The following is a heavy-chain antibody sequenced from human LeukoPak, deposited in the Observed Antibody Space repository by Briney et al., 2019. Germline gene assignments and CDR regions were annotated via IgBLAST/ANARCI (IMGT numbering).Heavy chain of an antibody. J-gene: IGHJ5*02. CDR1: GFTVSNTY. D-gene: IGHD1-26*01. CDR3: ARVNRGRGIVGAPRNWFDP. V-gene: IGHV3-21*01. Sequence: TGGSLRLSCAASGFTVSNTYMSWVRQAPGKGLEWVSSISSSSSYIYYADSVKGRLTISRDNAKNSLYLQMNSLRAEDTAVYYCARVNRGRGIVGAPRNWFDPWGQGTLVTVSS. CDR2: ISSSSSYI.